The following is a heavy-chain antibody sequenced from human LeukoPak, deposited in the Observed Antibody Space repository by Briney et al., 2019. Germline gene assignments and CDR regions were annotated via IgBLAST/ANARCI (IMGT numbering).Heavy chain of an antibody. CDR2: IKQDGSEK. CDR3: ASSRQVRGVIIPLY. Sequence: PGGSLRLSCAASGFTFSSYWMSWVRQAPGKGLEWVANIKQDGSEKYYVDSVKGRFTISRDNAKDSLYLQMNSLRAEDTAVYYCASSRQVRGVIIPLYWGQGTLVTVSS. CDR1: GFTFSSYW. V-gene: IGHV3-7*01. J-gene: IGHJ4*02. D-gene: IGHD3-10*01.